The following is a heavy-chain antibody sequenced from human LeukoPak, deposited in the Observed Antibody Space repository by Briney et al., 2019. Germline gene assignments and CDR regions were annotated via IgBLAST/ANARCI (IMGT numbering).Heavy chain of an antibody. J-gene: IGHJ4*02. CDR1: GYTFTTFD. CDR3: ARDDIVLIPGARPGYFAF. D-gene: IGHD2-8*02. V-gene: IGHV1-8*02. CDR2: MNPNSGNT. Sequence: ASVKVSCKASGYTFTTFDINWVRQATGQGLEWMGWMNPNSGNTGYAQRFQGRVTMTRNTSISTAYMELSSLRSEDTAIYYCARDDIVLIPGARPGYFAFWGQGTQVTVSS.